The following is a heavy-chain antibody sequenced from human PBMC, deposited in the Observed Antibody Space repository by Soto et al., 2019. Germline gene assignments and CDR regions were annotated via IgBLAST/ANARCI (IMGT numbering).Heavy chain of an antibody. CDR1: GGSFSGYY. V-gene: IGHV4-34*01. CDR2: INHSGST. D-gene: IGHD2-2*01. J-gene: IGHJ5*02. CDR3: ARGGIVVVPAARRFDP. Sequence: QVQLQQWGAGLLKPSETLSLTCAVYGGSFSGYYWSWIRQPPGKGLEWIGEINHSGSTNYNPSLKSRVTISVDTSMNQFSLKLSSVTAADTAVYYCARGGIVVVPAARRFDPWGQGTLVTVSS.